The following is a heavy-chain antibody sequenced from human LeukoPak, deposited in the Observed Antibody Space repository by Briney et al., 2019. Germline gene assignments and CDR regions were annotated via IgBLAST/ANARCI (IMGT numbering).Heavy chain of an antibody. Sequence: ASVTVSCKASGYTFTIYGITWVRQAPGQGLEWMGWISAFNGNTNYAQKFQDRVTMTTDKSTSTTYMELRSLRSDDTAVYYCAYSSSWFTVGDYFDYWGQGTLVTVSS. J-gene: IGHJ4*02. D-gene: IGHD6-13*01. V-gene: IGHV1-18*01. CDR1: GYTFTIYG. CDR2: ISAFNGNT. CDR3: AYSSSWFTVGDYFDY.